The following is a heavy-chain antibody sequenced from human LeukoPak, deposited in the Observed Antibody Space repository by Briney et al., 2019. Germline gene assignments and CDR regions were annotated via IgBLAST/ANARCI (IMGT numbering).Heavy chain of an antibody. Sequence: SQTLSLTCAISGDSVSNDTAAWSWIRQPPSRGLEWLGSTYYRSKWYYDYAISVKSRITINPDTSKNQFSLQLNSVTPEDTAVYYCAREVVGGNSFSYYYYGMDVWGQGTTVTVSS. CDR3: AREVVGGNSFSYYYYGMDV. D-gene: IGHD4-23*01. J-gene: IGHJ6*02. CDR1: GDSVSNDTAA. V-gene: IGHV6-1*01. CDR2: TYYRSKWYY.